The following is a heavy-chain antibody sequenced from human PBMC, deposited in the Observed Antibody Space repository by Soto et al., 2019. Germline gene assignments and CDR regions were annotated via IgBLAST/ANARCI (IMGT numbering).Heavy chain of an antibody. V-gene: IGHV1-46*01. CDR2: VNPSGGHT. CDR1: GDTFTDYY. J-gene: IGHJ4*02. D-gene: IGHD2-21*02. Sequence: QVQLMQSGAEVKKPGASVKVSCKASGDTFTDYYIHWVRQAPGQGLEWMGTVNPSGGHTTYAQHFLGRSATTRDPPTSTLSMELTSLTSDDTAIYYCARGGHVVVVTAALDYWGQGTLVTVSS. CDR3: ARGGHVVVVTAALDY.